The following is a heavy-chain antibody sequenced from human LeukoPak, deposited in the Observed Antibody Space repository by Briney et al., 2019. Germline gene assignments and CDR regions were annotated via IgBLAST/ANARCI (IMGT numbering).Heavy chain of an antibody. CDR3: ARYGSGSYKLDY. Sequence: SVKVSCKASGGTFSSYAISWVRQAPGQGLEWMGGIIPIFGTANYAQKFQGRATITADESTSTAYMELSSLRSEDTAVYYCARYGSGSYKLDYWGQGTLVTVSS. CDR2: IIPIFGTA. J-gene: IGHJ4*02. CDR1: GGTFSSYA. V-gene: IGHV1-69*13. D-gene: IGHD3-10*01.